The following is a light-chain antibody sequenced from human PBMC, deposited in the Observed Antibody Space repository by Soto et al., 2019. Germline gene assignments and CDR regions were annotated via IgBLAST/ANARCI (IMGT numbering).Light chain of an antibody. Sequence: DIVMTQSPLSLPVTPGEPASISCRSSQMLLHSNGYNYLAWYLQKPGQSPQLLIYLGSTRSSGVPARFSGSGSGTDFALNISRVEAEDVGVYYCLQGTHWPITFGQGTRLEIK. CDR2: LGS. CDR3: LQGTHWPIT. J-gene: IGKJ5*01. V-gene: IGKV2-28*01. CDR1: QMLLHSNGYNY.